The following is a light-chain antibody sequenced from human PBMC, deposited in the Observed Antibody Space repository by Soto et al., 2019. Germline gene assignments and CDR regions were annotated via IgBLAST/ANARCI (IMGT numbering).Light chain of an antibody. CDR2: GAS. Sequence: EIVLTESPGTLSLSPGETATLSCRASQSVSTNYVACYQRKPGQAPRLLIYGASSRATGIPDRLSGSGSGKDFTLTITRLEPEDFPVSYCQQYGSSPPTFGQGTKVEIK. V-gene: IGKV3-20*01. CDR3: QQYGSSPPT. CDR1: QSVSTNY. J-gene: IGKJ1*01.